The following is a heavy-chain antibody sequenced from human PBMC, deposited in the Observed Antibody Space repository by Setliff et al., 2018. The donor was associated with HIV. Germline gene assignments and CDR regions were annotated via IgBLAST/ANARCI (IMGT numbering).Heavy chain of an antibody. D-gene: IGHD3-22*01. CDR1: GVSVSGTAYY. CDR3: ARQQGDSRGFYPHFDY. J-gene: IGHJ4*02. V-gene: IGHV4-39*01. CDR2: IYYTGNT. Sequence: SETLSLTCTVSGVSVSGTAYYWAWIRQPPGRGLEWIGNIYYTGNTNYNSSLKSRISMSMVAPKKQIFLKLSTVSAADTAVYYCARQQGDSRGFYPHFDYWGQGRLVTVSS.